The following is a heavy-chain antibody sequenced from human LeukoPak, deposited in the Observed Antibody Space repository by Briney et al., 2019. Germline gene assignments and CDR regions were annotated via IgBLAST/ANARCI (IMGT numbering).Heavy chain of an antibody. CDR3: AKEGSSGWTRSSDY. CDR1: GFTFSTYG. V-gene: IGHV3-23*01. CDR2: ISGSGGST. D-gene: IGHD6-19*01. J-gene: IGHJ4*02. Sequence: PGRSLRLSCAASGFTFSTYGMHWVRQAPGRGLEWVSSISGSGGSTNYADSVKGRFTISRDNSENTLYLQMNTLRAEDTAVYYCAKEGSSGWTRSSDYWGQGTLVTVSS.